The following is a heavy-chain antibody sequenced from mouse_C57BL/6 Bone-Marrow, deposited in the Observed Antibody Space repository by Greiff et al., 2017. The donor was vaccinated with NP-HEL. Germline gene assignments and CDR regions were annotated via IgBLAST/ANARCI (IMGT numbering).Heavy chain of an antibody. Sequence: EVQLQESGPGLVKPSQSLSLTCSVTGYSITSGYYWNWIRRFPGNKLEWVGSISYDGSNNYSPSLKNRISITRDTSKNQFFLKLNSVTAEDTATYYYARAYGNYLDYWGQGTTLTVSS. CDR3: ARAYGNYLDY. J-gene: IGHJ2*01. V-gene: IGHV3-6*01. CDR1: GYSITSGYY. D-gene: IGHD2-10*02. CDR2: ISYDGSN.